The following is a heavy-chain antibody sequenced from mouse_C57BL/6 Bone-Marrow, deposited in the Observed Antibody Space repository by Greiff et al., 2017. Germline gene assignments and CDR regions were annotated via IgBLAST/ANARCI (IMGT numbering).Heavy chain of an antibody. CDR3: ARVPIYYYGSSCLGY. V-gene: IGHV1-64*01. CDR1: GYTFTSYW. J-gene: IGHJ2*01. D-gene: IGHD1-1*01. Sequence: VKLQQPGAELVKPGASVKLSCKASGYTFTSYWMHWVKQRPGQGLEWIGMIHPNSGSTNYNEKFKSKATLTVDKSSSTAYMQLSSLTSEDSAVYYCARVPIYYYGSSCLGYWGQGTTLTVSS. CDR2: IHPNSGST.